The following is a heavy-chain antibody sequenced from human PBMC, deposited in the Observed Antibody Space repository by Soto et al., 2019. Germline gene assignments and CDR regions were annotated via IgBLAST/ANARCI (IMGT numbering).Heavy chain of an antibody. J-gene: IGHJ6*03. V-gene: IGHV1-2*04. D-gene: IGHD4-17*01. CDR3: ARESGGTTATLDYYYFYMDV. Sequence: QVQLVQSGAGVKKPGASVRVSCKASGYSFSAYYIHWMRQAPGQGLEWMGWINPNSGGTKFAQKFQGWVTMTRDTSISTAYMELSRLKSDDTAVYFCARESGGTTATLDYYYFYMDVWGKGTTVTVSS. CDR2: INPNSGGT. CDR1: GYSFSAYY.